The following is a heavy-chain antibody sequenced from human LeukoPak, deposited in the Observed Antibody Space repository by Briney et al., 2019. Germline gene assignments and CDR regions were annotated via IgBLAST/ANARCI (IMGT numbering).Heavy chain of an antibody. CDR1: GGSFSGYY. D-gene: IGHD3-22*01. CDR3: ARHPFYYYDSSGGWFDP. V-gene: IGHV4-34*01. J-gene: IGHJ5*02. Sequence: SETLSLTCAVDGGSFSGYYWSWIRQPQGKGLEWIGEINHSGSTNYNPSLKSRVTISVDTSKNQFSLKLSSVTAADTAVYYCARHPFYYYDSSGGWFDPWGQGTLVTVSS. CDR2: INHSGST.